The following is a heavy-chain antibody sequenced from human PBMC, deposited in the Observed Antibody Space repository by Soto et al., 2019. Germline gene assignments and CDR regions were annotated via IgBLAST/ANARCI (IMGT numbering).Heavy chain of an antibody. V-gene: IGHV3-21*01. D-gene: IGHD3-16*02. J-gene: IGHJ3*02. CDR3: ARDLLHLGELSLLSAFDI. Sequence: GGSLRLSCAASGFTFSSYSMNWVRQAPGKGLEWVSSISSSSSYIYYADSVKGRFTISRDNAKNSLYLQMNSLRAEDTAVYYCARDLLHLGELSLLSAFDIWGQGTMVTVSS. CDR2: ISSSSSYI. CDR1: GFTFSSYS.